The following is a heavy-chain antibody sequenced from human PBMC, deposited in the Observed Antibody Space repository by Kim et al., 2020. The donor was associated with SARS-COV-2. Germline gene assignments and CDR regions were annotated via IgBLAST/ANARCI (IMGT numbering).Heavy chain of an antibody. D-gene: IGHD6-13*01. J-gene: IGHJ4*02. Sequence: SETLSLTCTVSGGSIIDYYWNWIRQPPGKGLEWIGHIYHSGSTIYNPSLKSRVTISVDTSKNQFSLRVKSVTAADTAVYYCARDKGGSSWTLFDYWGRGT. CDR3: ARDKGGSSWTLFDY. CDR2: IYHSGST. V-gene: IGHV4-59*01. CDR1: GGSIIDYY.